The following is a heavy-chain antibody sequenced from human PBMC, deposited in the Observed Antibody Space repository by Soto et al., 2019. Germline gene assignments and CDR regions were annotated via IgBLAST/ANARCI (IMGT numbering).Heavy chain of an antibody. CDR2: VSASGLNT. J-gene: IGHJ4*02. D-gene: IGHD1-1*01. V-gene: IGHV3-23*01. CDR3: AKERPRRTSGYFFDD. Sequence: GGSLRLSCAASGFTFSTYAMAWVRQAPGKGLEWVSGVSASGLNTDYADPVKGRFYISRDNSKNTVSLHMNSLRAEDTALYYCAKERPRRTSGYFFDDWGKGTPVTVSS. CDR1: GFTFSTYA.